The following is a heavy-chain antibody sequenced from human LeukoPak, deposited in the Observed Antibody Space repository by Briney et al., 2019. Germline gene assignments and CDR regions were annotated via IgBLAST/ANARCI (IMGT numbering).Heavy chain of an antibody. J-gene: IGHJ5*02. D-gene: IGHD6-13*01. CDR2: INPSGGSS. V-gene: IGHV1-46*01. CDR3: ARDAQQLVKDP. CDR1: GYSFTSYY. Sequence: ASVKVSCKASGYSFTSYYMHWVRQAPGQGLEWVGIINPSGGSSRYAQKFQGRLTMTSETSTSTVYMELSSLSSEDTAVYYCARDAQQLVKDPWGQGTLVTVSS.